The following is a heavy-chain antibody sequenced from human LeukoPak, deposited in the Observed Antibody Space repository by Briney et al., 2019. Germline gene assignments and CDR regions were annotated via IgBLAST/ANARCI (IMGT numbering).Heavy chain of an antibody. D-gene: IGHD5-24*01. Sequence: GGSLRLSCTASGFTFGDYAMSWVRQAPGKGLEWVGFIRSKAYGGTTEYAASVKGRFTISRDDSKSIAYLQMNSLKTEDTAVYYCARWAATIDYWGQGTLVTVSS. J-gene: IGHJ4*02. CDR3: ARWAATIDY. V-gene: IGHV3-49*04. CDR1: GFTFGDYA. CDR2: IRSKAYGGTT.